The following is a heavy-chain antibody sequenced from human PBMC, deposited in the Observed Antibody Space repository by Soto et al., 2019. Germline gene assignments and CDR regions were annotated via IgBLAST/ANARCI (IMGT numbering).Heavy chain of an antibody. CDR1: GFTFTSSG. D-gene: IGHD1-26*01. CDR2: IVVGSGNT. V-gene: IGHV1-58*02. Sequence: SVKVSCKAPGFTFTSSGMQWVRQARGQRLEWIGWIVVGSGNTNYAQKFQERVTITRDMSTSTAYMELSSLRSEDTAVYYCAAELIVGATYYGMDVWG. CDR3: AAELIVGATYYGMDV. J-gene: IGHJ6*02.